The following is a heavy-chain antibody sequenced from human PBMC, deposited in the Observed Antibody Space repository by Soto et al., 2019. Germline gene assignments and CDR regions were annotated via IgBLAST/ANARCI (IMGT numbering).Heavy chain of an antibody. CDR3: AREDILTGFFDY. CDR2: IYYSGST. D-gene: IGHD3-9*01. CDR1: GGSISSYY. Sequence: PSETLSLTCTVSGGSISSYYWSWIRQPPGKRLEWIGYIYYSGSTNYNPSLKSRVTISVDTSKNQFSLKLSSVTAADTAVYYCAREDILTGFFDYWGQGTLVTVYS. V-gene: IGHV4-59*01. J-gene: IGHJ4*02.